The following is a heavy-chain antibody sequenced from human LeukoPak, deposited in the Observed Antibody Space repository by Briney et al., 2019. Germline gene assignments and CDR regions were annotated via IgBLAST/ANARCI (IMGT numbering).Heavy chain of an antibody. D-gene: IGHD5-18*01. Sequence: GGSLRLSCAASGFTFSSYAMSWVRQAPGKGLEWVSAISGSGGSTYYADSVKGRFTISRDNSKNTLYLQMNSLRAEDTAVYYCARDRGYSYEAMNWGQGTLVTVSS. J-gene: IGHJ4*02. V-gene: IGHV3-23*01. CDR3: ARDRGYSYEAMN. CDR1: GFTFSSYA. CDR2: ISGSGGST.